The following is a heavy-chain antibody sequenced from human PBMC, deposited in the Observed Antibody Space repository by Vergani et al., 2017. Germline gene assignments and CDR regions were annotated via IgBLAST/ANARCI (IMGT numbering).Heavy chain of an antibody. CDR3: ARGGDGSSRTWNWFDP. CDR1: GGSISSYY. Sequence: QVQLQESGPGLVKPSETLSLTCTVSGGSISSYYWSWIRQPPGKGLEWIGYIYYSGSTNYNPSLKSRVTISVDTSKNQFSLKLSSVTAADTAVYYCARGGDGSSRTWNWFDPWGQGTMVTVSS. CDR2: IYYSGST. V-gene: IGHV4-59*01. J-gene: IGHJ3*01. D-gene: IGHD6-13*01.